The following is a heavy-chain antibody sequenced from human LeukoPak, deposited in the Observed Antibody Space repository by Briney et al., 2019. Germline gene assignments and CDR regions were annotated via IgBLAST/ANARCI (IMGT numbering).Heavy chain of an antibody. V-gene: IGHV3-20*01. Sequence: PGGSLRLSCAASRFTFDDYAMIWVRQRPGRGLEWVSSINWSGTSADYADSVKARFTISRDNAKNFLYLQMNSLRGEDTAFYHCARGLADCSSSSCLPYGVDVWGQGTTVTVSS. CDR3: ARGLADCSSSSCLPYGVDV. CDR1: RFTFDDYA. CDR2: INWSGTSA. J-gene: IGHJ6*02. D-gene: IGHD2-2*01.